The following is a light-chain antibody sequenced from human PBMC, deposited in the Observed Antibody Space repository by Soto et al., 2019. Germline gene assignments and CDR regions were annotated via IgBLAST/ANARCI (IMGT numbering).Light chain of an antibody. CDR2: QVT. CDR1: LGDIAVCSY. V-gene: IGLV2-14*01. J-gene: IGLJ1*01. CDR3: TTYSSTNFHV. Sequence: QSVLGQRAAASGAAGRSSGISGMGSLGDIAVCSYFSWYQQYPGRAPKLLIYQVTSLASGVSHRFSGSNSVNTASLTISWVQPTDAAQYSCTTYSSTNFHVSGTRTKVNVL.